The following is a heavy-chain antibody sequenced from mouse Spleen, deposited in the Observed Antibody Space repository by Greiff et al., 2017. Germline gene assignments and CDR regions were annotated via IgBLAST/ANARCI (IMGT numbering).Heavy chain of an antibody. CDR1: GYTFTSYW. CDR2: IDPSDSYT. D-gene: IGHD2-1*01. J-gene: IGHJ2*01. Sequence: VQLLQPGADFVKPGASVKLSCKASGYTFTSYWMHWVQQRPGQGLEWIGEIDPSDSYTNYNQKFKGKATLTVDKSSSTDYMQLSSLTSEDSAVYYCARGGIYYGLYCFDYWGQGTTLTVSA. V-gene: IGHV1-69*02. CDR3: ARGGIYYGLYCFDY.